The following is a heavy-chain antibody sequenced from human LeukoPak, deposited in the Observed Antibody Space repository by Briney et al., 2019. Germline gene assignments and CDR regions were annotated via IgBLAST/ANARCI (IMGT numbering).Heavy chain of an antibody. D-gene: IGHD6-13*01. J-gene: IGHJ5*02. Sequence: SETLSLTCTVSGGSISSYYWSWIRQPPGKGLEWIGYIYYSGSTNYNPSLKSRVTISVDTSKNQFSLKLSSVTAADTAVYYCARTLPGIAAAGTAGGFDPWGQGTLVTVSS. CDR1: GGSISSYY. CDR3: ARTLPGIAAAGTAGGFDP. V-gene: IGHV4-59*01. CDR2: IYYSGST.